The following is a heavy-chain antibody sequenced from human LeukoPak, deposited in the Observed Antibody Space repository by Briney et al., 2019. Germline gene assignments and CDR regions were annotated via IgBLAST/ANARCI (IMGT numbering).Heavy chain of an antibody. V-gene: IGHV4-34*01. Sequence: SETLSLTCGVYGGSFSDYYWSWIRQPPGKGLEWIGEINHSGGTEYNPSLNSQVTISVDTSKSQFSLMLTSVTAEDTAVYYCARHAGGSGSYYYPFDYWGQGTLVTVSS. D-gene: IGHD3-10*01. CDR3: ARHAGGSGSYYYPFDY. CDR2: INHSGGT. J-gene: IGHJ4*02. CDR1: GGSFSDYY.